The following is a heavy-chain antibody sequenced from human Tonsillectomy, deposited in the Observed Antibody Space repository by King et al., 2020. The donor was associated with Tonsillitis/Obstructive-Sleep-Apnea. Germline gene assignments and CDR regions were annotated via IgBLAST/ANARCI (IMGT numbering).Heavy chain of an antibody. CDR1: GFTFNNHA. CDR2: ISDSGGSA. V-gene: IGHV3-23*04. Sequence: VQLVEXXGGLVQSGGSLXLSCAASGFTFNNHAMXWVRQAPGKGLEWVSVISDSGGSAYYADSVKGRFTISRDNSKNTLYLQMNSLRAADTAVYYCSKXXGGNSXSHFXYWGQXTLVTVSX. J-gene: IGHJ4*02. D-gene: IGHD4-23*01. CDR3: SKXXGGNSXSHFXY.